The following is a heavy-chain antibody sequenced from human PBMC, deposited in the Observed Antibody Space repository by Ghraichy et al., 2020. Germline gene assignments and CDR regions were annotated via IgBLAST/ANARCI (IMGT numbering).Heavy chain of an antibody. J-gene: IGHJ4*02. V-gene: IGHV3-21*01. CDR1: GFTFSSYS. CDR3: AISITVTPTAFDY. Sequence: GESLRLSCAASGFTFSSYSMNWVRQAPGKGLEWVSSISSSSSYIYYADSVKGRFTISRDNAKNSLYLQMNSLRADDTAVYYCAISITVTPTAFDYWGQGTLVTVSS. CDR2: ISSSSSYI. D-gene: IGHD4-17*01.